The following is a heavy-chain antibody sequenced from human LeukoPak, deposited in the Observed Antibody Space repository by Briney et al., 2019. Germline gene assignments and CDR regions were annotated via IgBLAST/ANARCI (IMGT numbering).Heavy chain of an antibody. CDR3: AREIAE. J-gene: IGHJ4*02. CDR2: IYSGGST. Sequence: GGSLRLSCAASGFTVSSNYMSWVRQAPGKGLEWVSVIYSGGSTYYADSVKGRFTISRDNSKNTRYLQMNSLRAEDTGVYHCAREIAEWGEGTLVTVSA. V-gene: IGHV3-53*01. D-gene: IGHD2-21*01. CDR1: GFTVSSNY.